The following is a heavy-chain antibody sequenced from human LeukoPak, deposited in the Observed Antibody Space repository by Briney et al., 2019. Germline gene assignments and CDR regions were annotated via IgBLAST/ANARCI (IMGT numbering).Heavy chain of an antibody. D-gene: IGHD3-10*01. J-gene: IGHJ6*03. V-gene: IGHV3-48*01. CDR1: GFTFSSYN. Sequence: GGSLRLSCAASGFTFSSYNMNWVRQAPGKGLEWVSYISSISSTIHYADSVKGRFTISRDNAKNSLCLQMNSLRAEDTAVYYCARASPRVRGVMSFHYYYYMDVWGKGTTVTVSS. CDR2: ISSISSTI. CDR3: ARASPRVRGVMSFHYYYYMDV.